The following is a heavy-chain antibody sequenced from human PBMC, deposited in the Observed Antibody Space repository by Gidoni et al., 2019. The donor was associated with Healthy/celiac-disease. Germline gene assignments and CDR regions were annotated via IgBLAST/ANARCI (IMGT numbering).Heavy chain of an antibody. Sequence: QVLLVESGGGVVQPGRSLRLSCAASGFIFSSSVIHWVRQAPGKGLEWVAVISSDGNEKYYADSVKGRFSISRDNSKNTLYLQMNSLRAEDTAVFYCARDQGYSNGYSHFDYWGQGTLVTVSS. CDR2: ISSDGNEK. CDR3: ARDQGYSNGYSHFDY. J-gene: IGHJ4*02. D-gene: IGHD5-18*01. CDR1: GFIFSSSV. V-gene: IGHV3-30-3*01.